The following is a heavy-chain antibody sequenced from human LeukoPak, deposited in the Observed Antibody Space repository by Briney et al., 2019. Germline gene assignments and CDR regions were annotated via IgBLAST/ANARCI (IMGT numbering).Heavy chain of an antibody. D-gene: IGHD5/OR15-5a*01. Sequence: SETLSLTCTVSGGSINSQYWSWIRQPAGKGLEWIGRMYTNGESDYNPSLKSRVTMSVDTSKKQFSLKLNSMTAADTAVYYCARGFYDESSDAFDIWGQGTMVTVSS. V-gene: IGHV4-4*07. CDR1: GGSINSQY. CDR3: ARGFYDESSDAFDI. CDR2: MYTNGES. J-gene: IGHJ3*02.